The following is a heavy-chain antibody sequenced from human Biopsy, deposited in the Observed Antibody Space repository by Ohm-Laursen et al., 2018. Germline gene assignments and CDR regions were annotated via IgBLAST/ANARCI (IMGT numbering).Heavy chain of an antibody. CDR2: ISGSGTTI. V-gene: IGHV3-11*04. D-gene: IGHD2-8*02. CDR3: TGDSGGLGDY. J-gene: IGHJ4*02. Sequence: GSLRLSCAASGFTFSDYYMSWIRQAPGKGLEWLSYISGSGTTIFYADSVKGRFTVSRDNAKNTLHLQMNSLRAEDTAVYYCTGDSGGLGDYWGQGTLVTVSS. CDR1: GFTFSDYY.